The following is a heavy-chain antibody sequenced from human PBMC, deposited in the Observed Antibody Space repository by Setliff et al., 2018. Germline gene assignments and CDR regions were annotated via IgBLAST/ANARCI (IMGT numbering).Heavy chain of an antibody. CDR3: ARSRGYKHDSSGYYYDHYYYHMDV. CDR2: VYTSGST. V-gene: IGHV4-4*08. J-gene: IGHJ6*03. CDR1: GGSISSYY. Sequence: SETLSLTCTVSGGSISSYYWSWIRQPPGKGLEWIGYVYTSGSTNYNPSLKSRVTISVDTSKNQFSLKLISVTAADTAVYYCARSRGYKHDSSGYYYDHYYYHMDVWGKGTPVTVSS. D-gene: IGHD3-22*01.